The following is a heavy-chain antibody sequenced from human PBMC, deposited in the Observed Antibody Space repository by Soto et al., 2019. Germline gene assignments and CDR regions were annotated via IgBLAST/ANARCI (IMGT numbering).Heavy chain of an antibody. V-gene: IGHV5-10-1*01. CDR2: IDPTDSHT. D-gene: IGHD6-19*01. CDR1: GYNCISHW. Sequence: ESVKISCQGLGYNCISHWIHWVRQIPGKGLEWMGKIDPTDSHTKYSPSFQGHVTFSVDKFTNTAYLQWNSLKASDTTMYYCARGLVRPAVAGTDSDYWGQGTLVTVSS. CDR3: ARGLVRPAVAGTDSDY. J-gene: IGHJ4*02.